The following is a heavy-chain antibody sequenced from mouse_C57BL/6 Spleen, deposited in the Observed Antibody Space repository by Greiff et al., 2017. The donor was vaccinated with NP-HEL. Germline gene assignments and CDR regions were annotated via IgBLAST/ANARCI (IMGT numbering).Heavy chain of an antibody. CDR3: ASGGGSSPWFAY. D-gene: IGHD1-1*01. J-gene: IGHJ3*01. CDR1: GYTFTDYY. CDR2: IYPGSGNT. Sequence: QVQLQQSGAELVRPGASVKLSCKASGYTFTDYYINWVKQRPGQGLEWIARIYPGSGNTYYNEKFKGKATLTAEKSSSTAYMQLSSLTSEDSAVYFCASGGGSSPWFAYWGQGTLVTVSA. V-gene: IGHV1-76*01.